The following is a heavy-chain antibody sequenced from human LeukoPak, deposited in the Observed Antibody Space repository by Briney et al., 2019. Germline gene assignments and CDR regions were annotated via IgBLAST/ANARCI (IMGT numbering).Heavy chain of an antibody. CDR1: GYSFTSYW. CDR2: IYPGDSET. J-gene: IGHJ4*02. D-gene: IGHD3-16*01. Sequence: GESLKISCKGSGYSFTSYWIGWVRQMPGKGLEWMGIIYPGDSETRYSPSFQGQVTISVDKSISTAYLQWSSLKASDTAIYFCATHTYNYVWDCWGQGTLVTVSS. CDR3: ATHTYNYVWDC. V-gene: IGHV5-51*01.